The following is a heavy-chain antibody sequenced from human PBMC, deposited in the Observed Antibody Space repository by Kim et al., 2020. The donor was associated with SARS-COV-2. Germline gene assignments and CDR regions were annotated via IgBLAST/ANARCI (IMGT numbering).Heavy chain of an antibody. V-gene: IGHV2-70*11. J-gene: IGHJ4*02. Sequence: SGPTLVNPTQTLTLTCTFSGFSLSTSGMCVSWIRQPPGKALEWLARIDWDDDKYYSTSLKTRLTISKDTSKNQVVLTMTNMDPVDTATYYCARLRGYSYGRYFDYWGQGTLVTVSS. CDR3: ARLRGYSYGRYFDY. CDR1: GFSLSTSGMC. CDR2: IDWDDDK. D-gene: IGHD5-18*01.